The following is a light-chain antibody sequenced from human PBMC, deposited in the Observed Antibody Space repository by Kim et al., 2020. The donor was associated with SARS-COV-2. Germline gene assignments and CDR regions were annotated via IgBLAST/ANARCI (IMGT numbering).Light chain of an antibody. CDR1: QDIRND. CDR3: QHYYSYPYA. CDR2: GAS. V-gene: IGKV1-17*01. J-gene: IGKJ2*01. Sequence: SASVGDRVTITCRPSQDIRNDLGWYQQNPGRAPKRLIYGASSLQSGVPSRFSGSGSGTEFTLTINCLQSEDFATYYCQHYYSYPYAFGQGTKLEI.